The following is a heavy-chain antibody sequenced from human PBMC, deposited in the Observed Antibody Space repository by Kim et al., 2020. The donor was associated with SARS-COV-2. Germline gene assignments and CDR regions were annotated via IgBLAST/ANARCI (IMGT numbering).Heavy chain of an antibody. CDR2: INPNSGGT. D-gene: IGHD3-10*01. Sequence: ASVKVSCKASGYTFTGYYMHWVRQAPGQGLEWMGWINPNSGGTNYAQKFQGWVTMTRDTSISTAYMELSRLRSDDTAVYYCARDRGYYYGSGSYYPPGYYGMDVWGQGTTVTVSS. CDR1: GYTFTGYY. V-gene: IGHV1-2*04. J-gene: IGHJ6*02. CDR3: ARDRGYYYGSGSYYPPGYYGMDV.